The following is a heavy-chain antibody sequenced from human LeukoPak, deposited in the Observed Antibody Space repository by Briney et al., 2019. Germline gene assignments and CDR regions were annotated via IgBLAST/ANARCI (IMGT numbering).Heavy chain of an antibody. J-gene: IGHJ4*02. D-gene: IGHD1-7*01. CDR2: ISPSGDIT. CDR1: GFIFSSHG. Sequence: GGTLRLSCAASGFIFSSHGMNWVRQAPGKGLEWVSGISPSGDITYYADSVKGRFTISRDNSKNTLYLQMNSLRVEDTAVYYCARAHNWKYGTFDYWGQGTLVTVSS. V-gene: IGHV3-23*01. CDR3: ARAHNWKYGTFDY.